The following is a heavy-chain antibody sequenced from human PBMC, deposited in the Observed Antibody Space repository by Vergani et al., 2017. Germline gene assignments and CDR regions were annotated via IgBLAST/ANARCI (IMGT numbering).Heavy chain of an antibody. D-gene: IGHD6-19*01. CDR1: GYTFPSYD. J-gene: IGHJ6*03. CDR2: MNPNSGNT. Sequence: QVQLVQSGAEVQKPGASVKVSCKASGYTFPSYDINWVRQATGQGLEWMGWMNPNSGNTGYAQKFQGRVTMTRNTSISTAYMELSSLRSEDTAVYYCARGPRSSGWYYNYYYYYMDVWGKGTTVTVSS. V-gene: IGHV1-8*01. CDR3: ARGPRSSGWYYNYYYYYMDV.